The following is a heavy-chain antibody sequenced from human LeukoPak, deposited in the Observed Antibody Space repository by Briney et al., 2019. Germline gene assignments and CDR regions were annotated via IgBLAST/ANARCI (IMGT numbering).Heavy chain of an antibody. J-gene: IGHJ4*02. CDR3: AKVGTYCDFWSGYSIPHFDY. D-gene: IGHD3-3*01. V-gene: IGHV3-23*01. CDR1: GFTFSSYA. Sequence: GGSLRLSCAASGFTFSSYAMSWVRQAPGKGLEWVSAISGSGGSTYYADSVKGRFTISRDNSKNTLYLQMNSLRAEDTAVYYCAKVGTYCDFWSGYSIPHFDYWGQGTLVTVSS. CDR2: ISGSGGST.